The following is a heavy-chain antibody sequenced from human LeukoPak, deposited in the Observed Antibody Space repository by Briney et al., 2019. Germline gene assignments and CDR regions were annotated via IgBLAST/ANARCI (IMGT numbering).Heavy chain of an antibody. CDR2: ISSSGSSI. CDR3: ARGQFDYDSTRYYYGGAMDV. V-gene: IGHV3-48*03. Sequence: GGLRLSCAASGFIFSSYEMNWVRQAPGKGVEWGSYISSSGSSIYYADSVKGRFTISRHNAKHTMYLQVNSLRAEDTAVYFCARGQFDYDSTRYYYGGAMDVWGKKTTVTISS. D-gene: IGHD3-22*01. J-gene: IGHJ6*03. CDR1: GFIFSSYE.